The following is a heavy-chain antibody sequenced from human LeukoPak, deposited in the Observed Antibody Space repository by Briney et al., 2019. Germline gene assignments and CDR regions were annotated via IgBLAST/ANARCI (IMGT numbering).Heavy chain of an antibody. J-gene: IGHJ4*02. V-gene: IGHV3-23*01. D-gene: IGHD4-17*01. CDR3: ANEIRPNDY. CDR1: GFTFSSYT. CDR2: ISISGSKT. Sequence: KAGGSLRLSCAASGFTFSSYTMSWVRQAPGKGLEWVSAISISGSKTYYADSVKGRITISRDNSKNTLYLQMNSLRAEDTAVYYCANEIRPNDYWGQGTQVTVSS.